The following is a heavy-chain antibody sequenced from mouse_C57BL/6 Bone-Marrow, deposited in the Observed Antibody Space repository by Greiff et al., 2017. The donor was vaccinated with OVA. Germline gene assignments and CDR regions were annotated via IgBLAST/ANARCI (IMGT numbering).Heavy chain of an antibody. D-gene: IGHD4-1*01. Sequence: ESGPGLVKPSQSLSLTCSVTGYSITSGYYWNWIRQFPGNKLEWMGYISYDGSNNYNPSLKNRISITRDTSKNQFFLKLNSVTTEDTATYYCAREGLGIFDYWGQGTTLTVSS. J-gene: IGHJ2*01. CDR1: GYSITSGYY. CDR3: AREGLGIFDY. CDR2: ISYDGSN. V-gene: IGHV3-6*01.